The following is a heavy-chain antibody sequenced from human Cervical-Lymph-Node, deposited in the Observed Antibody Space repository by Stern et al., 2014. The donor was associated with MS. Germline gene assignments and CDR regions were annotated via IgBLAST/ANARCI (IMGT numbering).Heavy chain of an antibody. CDR3: ARSLYYGMDV. CDR1: GYTFITYY. J-gene: IGHJ6*02. V-gene: IGHV1-46*03. Sequence: VHLVESGAEVKKPGASVRVSCKTSGYTFITYYMHWVRQAPGQGLEWMGIIYPSDGSTTYAQKFQGRVTMTRDTSTTTFYMQLSSLRSEDTAVYYCARSLYYGMDVWGQGTTVTVSS. CDR2: IYPSDGST.